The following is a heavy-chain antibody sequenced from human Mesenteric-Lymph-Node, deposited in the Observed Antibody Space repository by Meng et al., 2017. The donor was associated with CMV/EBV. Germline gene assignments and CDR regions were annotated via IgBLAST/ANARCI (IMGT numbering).Heavy chain of an antibody. J-gene: IGHJ5*02. CDR2: INPNSGGT. CDR1: GYTFTGYY. Sequence: ASVKVSCKASGYTFTGYYMHWVRQAPGQGLEWMGWINPNSGGTNYEQKFQGRVTMTRDTSISTAYMELSRLRSDDTAVYYCARDRKRQQLVLGWFDPWGQGTLVTVSS. D-gene: IGHD6-13*01. V-gene: IGHV1-2*02. CDR3: ARDRKRQQLVLGWFDP.